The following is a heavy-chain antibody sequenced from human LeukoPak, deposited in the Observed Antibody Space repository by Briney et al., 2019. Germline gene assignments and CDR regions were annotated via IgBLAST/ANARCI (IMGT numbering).Heavy chain of an antibody. D-gene: IGHD3-3*01. Sequence: SETLSLTCTVSGVSISSSSSYWGWIRQPPGKGLEWIGYIYYSGSTNYNPSLKSRVTISVDTSKNQFSLKLSSVTAADTAVYYCARDYEQRFGPWGQGTLVTVSS. CDR3: ARDYEQRFGP. J-gene: IGHJ5*02. V-gene: IGHV4-61*01. CDR2: IYYSGST. CDR1: GVSISSSSSY.